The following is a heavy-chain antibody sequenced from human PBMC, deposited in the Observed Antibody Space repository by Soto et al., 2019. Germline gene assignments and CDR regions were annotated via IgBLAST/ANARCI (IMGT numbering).Heavy chain of an antibody. Sequence: EVQLVESGGALVQRGGSLTLSCAGSGFRFSIYSMNWVRQAPGKGLEWSAYITSDTKTIKYAESVKGRFTISRDNAKNSVYLQMDNMSDEDTAVYYCARSVEGHFDYWGQGTVVTVSS. D-gene: IGHD6-19*01. V-gene: IGHV3-48*02. CDR2: ITSDTKTI. J-gene: IGHJ4*02. CDR3: ARSVEGHFDY. CDR1: GFRFSIYS.